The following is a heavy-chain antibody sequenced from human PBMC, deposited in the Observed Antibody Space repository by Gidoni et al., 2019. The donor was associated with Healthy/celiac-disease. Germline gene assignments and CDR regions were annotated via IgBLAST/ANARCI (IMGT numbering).Heavy chain of an antibody. CDR1: GFSLSTSGMC. CDR2: IDWDDDK. CDR3: ARCDYGGGESYYYYYMDV. V-gene: IGHV2-70*15. D-gene: IGHD4-17*01. Sequence: QVTLRESGPALVKPTQTLTLTCTFSGFSLSTSGMCVSWIRQPPGKALEWLARIDWDDDKYYSTSLKTRLTISKDTSKNQVVLTMTNMDPVDTATYYCARCDYGGGESYYYYYMDVWGKGTTVTVSS. J-gene: IGHJ6*03.